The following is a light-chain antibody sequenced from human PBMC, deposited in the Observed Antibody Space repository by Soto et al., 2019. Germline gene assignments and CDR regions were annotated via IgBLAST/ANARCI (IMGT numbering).Light chain of an antibody. Sequence: QLVLTQSPSASASLGASVKLTCTLSSGHSSYAIAWHQQQTEKGPRYLMKLNSDGSHSKGDGIPDRFSGSSSGAERYLTISSLQSEDEADCYCQTWGTGVVFGGGTKLTVL. J-gene: IGLJ2*01. V-gene: IGLV4-69*01. CDR2: LNSDGSH. CDR3: QTWGTGVV. CDR1: SGHSSYA.